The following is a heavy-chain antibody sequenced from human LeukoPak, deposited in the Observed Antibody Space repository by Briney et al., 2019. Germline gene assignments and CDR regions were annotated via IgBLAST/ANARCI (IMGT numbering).Heavy chain of an antibody. J-gene: IGHJ4*02. CDR1: GFTFSAFA. CDR2: ITSDGDNT. V-gene: IGHV3-23*01. D-gene: IGHD6-19*01. CDR3: ARDLSYTSGSSDY. Sequence: GGSLRLSCAASGFTFSAFAMTWVRQAPGKGLEWVSTITSDGDNTYSADSVKGRITFSRDNSKNTLSLQLRSLRAEDTAVYYCARDLSYTSGSSDYWGQGTLVTVSS.